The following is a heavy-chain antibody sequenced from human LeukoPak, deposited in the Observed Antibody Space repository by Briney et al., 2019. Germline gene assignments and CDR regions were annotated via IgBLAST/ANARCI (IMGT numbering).Heavy chain of an antibody. V-gene: IGHV4-30-2*01. J-gene: IGHJ4*02. CDR3: ARAMVRGVIRN. CDR2: IYHSGST. D-gene: IGHD3-10*01. Sequence: SETLSLTCAVSGGSISSGGYSWSSIRQPPGKGLEWIGYIYHSGSTYYNPSLKSRVTISVDRSKNQFSLKLSSVTAADTAVYYCARAMVRGVIRNWGQGTLVTVSS. CDR1: GGSISSGGYS.